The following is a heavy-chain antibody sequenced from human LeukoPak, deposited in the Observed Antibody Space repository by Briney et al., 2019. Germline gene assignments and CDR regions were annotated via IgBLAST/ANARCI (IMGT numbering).Heavy chain of an antibody. D-gene: IGHD5-12*01. CDR2: IKKTGSET. CDR3: ARASDPAWLRYEYFQH. J-gene: IGHJ1*01. Sequence: PGGSLRLSCAASGFTFSNSWMSWVRQAPGKGLEWVAYIKKTGSETYYVDSVKGRFTITRDNARNSLFLQMNSLRAEDTAVYYCARASDPAWLRYEYFQHWGQGTLVTVSS. V-gene: IGHV3-7*04. CDR1: GFTFSNSW.